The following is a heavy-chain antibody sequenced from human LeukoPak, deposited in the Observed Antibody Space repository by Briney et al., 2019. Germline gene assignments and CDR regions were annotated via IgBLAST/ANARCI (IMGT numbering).Heavy chain of an antibody. D-gene: IGHD6-13*01. CDR3: VRQGGYSSSPDF. V-gene: IGHV4-39*01. Sequence: PSETLSLTCTVSGGSISSSSYYWGWIRQPPGKGLEWIGSIYYSGSTYYNPSLKSRVTISVDTSKNQFSLKLNSVTAADTAVYYCVRQGGYSSSPDFWGQGTLVTVSS. CDR1: GGSISSSSYY. CDR2: IYYSGST. J-gene: IGHJ4*02.